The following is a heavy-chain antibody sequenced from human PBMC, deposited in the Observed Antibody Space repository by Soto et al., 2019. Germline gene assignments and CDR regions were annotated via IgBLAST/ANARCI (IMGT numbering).Heavy chain of an antibody. CDR1: GGTFSSYT. V-gene: IGHV1-69*02. Sequence: QVQLVQSGAEVKKPGSSVKVSCKASGGTFSSYTISWVRQAPGQGLEWMGRIIPILGIANYAQKFQGRVTIXAXXSTRTAYMELSSLRSEDTAVYYCASGHRQMGAFDIWGQGTMVTVSS. D-gene: IGHD3-16*01. CDR2: IIPILGIA. CDR3: ASGHRQMGAFDI. J-gene: IGHJ3*02.